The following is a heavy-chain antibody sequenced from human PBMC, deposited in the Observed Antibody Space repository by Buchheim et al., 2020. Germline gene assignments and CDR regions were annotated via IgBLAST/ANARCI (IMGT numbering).Heavy chain of an antibody. J-gene: IGHJ4*02. D-gene: IGHD3-10*01. V-gene: IGHV3-23*01. CDR1: EFTFSSYG. CDR2: ISTGGAGT. Sequence: EVQLLESGGGLVQPGGSLRLFCETSEFTFSSYGMSWVRQAPGKGLEWVSAISTGGAGTHHADSAEGRFTISRDNSKNTPHLQMNIVRAEDTAVYFCAKRGGSYSFDYWGQGTL. CDR3: AKRGGSYSFDY.